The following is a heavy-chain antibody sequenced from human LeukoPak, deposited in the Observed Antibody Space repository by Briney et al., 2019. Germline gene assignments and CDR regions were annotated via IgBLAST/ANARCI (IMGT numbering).Heavy chain of an antibody. CDR3: AREGGDGYNFSPNYFDY. J-gene: IGHJ4*02. D-gene: IGHD5-24*01. V-gene: IGHV3-66*01. CDR2: IYSGGST. Sequence: GGSLRLSCAASGFTFSSYAMSWVRQAPGKGLEWVSVIYSGGSTYYADSVKGRFTISRDNSKNTLYLQMNSLRAEDTAVYYCAREGGDGYNFSPNYFDYWGQGTLVTVSS. CDR1: GFTFSSYA.